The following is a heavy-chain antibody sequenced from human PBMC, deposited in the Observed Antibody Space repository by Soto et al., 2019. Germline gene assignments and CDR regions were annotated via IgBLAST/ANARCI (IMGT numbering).Heavy chain of an antibody. J-gene: IGHJ6*02. CDR3: ARAGDFWSGYSRAGYSGMDV. D-gene: IGHD3-3*01. CDR1: GFTFSSYS. CDR2: ISSSSSYI. V-gene: IGHV3-21*01. Sequence: GGSLRLSCAASGFTFSSYSMNWVRQAPGKGLECVSSISSSSSYIYYADSVRGRFTISRDNAKNSLYLQMNSLRAEDTAVYYCARAGDFWSGYSRAGYSGMDVWGQGTTVNVSS.